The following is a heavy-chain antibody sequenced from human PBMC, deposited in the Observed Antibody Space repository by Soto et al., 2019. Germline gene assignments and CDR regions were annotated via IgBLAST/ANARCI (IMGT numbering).Heavy chain of an antibody. V-gene: IGHV3-30-3*01. CDR3: ARDAQVVVNNYFDY. J-gene: IGHJ4*02. D-gene: IGHD3-22*01. CDR1: GFTFSSYA. Sequence: QVQLVESGGGVVQPGRSLRLSCAASGFTFSSYAMHWVRQAPGKGLEWVAVISYDGSNKYYADSVKGRFTISRDNSKNTLYLQMNSLRAEDTAVYYCARDAQVVVNNYFDYWGQGTLVTVSS. CDR2: ISYDGSNK.